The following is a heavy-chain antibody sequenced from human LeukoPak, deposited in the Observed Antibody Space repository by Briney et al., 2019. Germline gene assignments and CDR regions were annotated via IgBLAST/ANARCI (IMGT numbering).Heavy chain of an antibody. Sequence: SETLSLTCAVYGWSFSGYYWSWIRQPPGKGLEWIGEINHSGSTNYNPSLKSRVTISVDTSKNQFSLKLSSVTAADTAVYYCARSGGWLLRFDYWGQGTLVTVSS. J-gene: IGHJ4*02. D-gene: IGHD3-22*01. CDR1: GWSFSGYY. CDR3: ARSGGWLLRFDY. V-gene: IGHV4-34*01. CDR2: INHSGST.